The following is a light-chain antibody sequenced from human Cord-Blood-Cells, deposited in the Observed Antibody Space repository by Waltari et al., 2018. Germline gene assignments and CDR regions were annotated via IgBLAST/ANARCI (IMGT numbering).Light chain of an antibody. J-gene: IGKJ3*01. V-gene: IGKV4-1*01. CDR1: QSVLYSSNNKNY. CDR3: QQYYSTPT. CDR2: WAS. Sequence: DLVMTQSPDSLAVSLGERATINCQSSQSVLYSSNNKNYLAWYQQKPGQPPKLLIYWASTRESGFPDRFSGSGSGTDFTLTISSLQAEDVAVYYCQQYYSTPTFGPGTKVDIK.